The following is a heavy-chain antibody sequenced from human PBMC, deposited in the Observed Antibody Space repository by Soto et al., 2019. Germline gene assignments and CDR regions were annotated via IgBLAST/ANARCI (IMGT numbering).Heavy chain of an antibody. V-gene: IGHV4-59*01. D-gene: IGHD1-26*01. J-gene: IGHJ4*02. CDR1: GGSISNYY. CDR3: ARAGATTLSDY. CDR2: IYYSGST. Sequence: PSETLSLTCTVSGGSISNYYWSWTRQPPGKGLEWIGYIYYSGSTNYNPSLKSRVTISLDTSKNQFSLKLSSVTAADTAVYYCARAGATTLSDYWGQGTLVTVSS.